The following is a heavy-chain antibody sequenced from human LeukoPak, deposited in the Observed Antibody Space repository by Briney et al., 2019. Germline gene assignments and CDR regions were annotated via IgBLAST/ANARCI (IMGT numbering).Heavy chain of an antibody. Sequence: GESLKISCKGSGYSFTSYGISWVRQAPGQGLEWMGWISAYNGNTNYAQKLQDRVTMTTDTSTSTAYMELRSLRSDDTAVYYCAREARRGSNWYGGNWFDPWGQGTLVTVSS. CDR3: AREARRGSNWYGGNWFDP. J-gene: IGHJ5*02. CDR2: ISAYNGNT. CDR1: GYSFTSYG. V-gene: IGHV1-18*01. D-gene: IGHD6-13*01.